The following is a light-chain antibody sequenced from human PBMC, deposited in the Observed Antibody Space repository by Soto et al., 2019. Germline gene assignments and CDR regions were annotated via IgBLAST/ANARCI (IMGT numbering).Light chain of an antibody. V-gene: IGKV3-15*01. Sequence: EIMLTQSPGTLSLSPGERATLSCRASQTVTSNLAWYQQKPGQPPRLLIYGASTRATGLPDRFSGSGSGTEFTLTISSLQSEDVAVYFCQQYHGWPSLTFGGGTKVDVK. CDR2: GAS. CDR3: QQYHGWPSLT. J-gene: IGKJ4*01. CDR1: QTVTSN.